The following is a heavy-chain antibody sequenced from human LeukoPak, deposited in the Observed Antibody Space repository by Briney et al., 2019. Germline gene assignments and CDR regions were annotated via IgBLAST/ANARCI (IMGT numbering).Heavy chain of an antibody. J-gene: IGHJ4*02. Sequence: GGPLRLSCAASGFTFSSYGMHWVRQAPGKGLEGVAVISYDGSNKYYADSVKGRFTISRDNSKNTLYLQMNSLRAEDTAVYYCAKDKDYGGNSQCDYWGQGTLVTVSS. CDR2: ISYDGSNK. V-gene: IGHV3-30*18. CDR3: AKDKDYGGNSQCDY. CDR1: GFTFSSYG. D-gene: IGHD4-23*01.